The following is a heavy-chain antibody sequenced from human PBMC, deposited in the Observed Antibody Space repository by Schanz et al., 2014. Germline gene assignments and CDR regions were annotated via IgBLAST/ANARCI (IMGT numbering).Heavy chain of an antibody. Sequence: EVQLLESGGGLVQPGGSLRLSCAASGFTFRGYAINWVRQAPGKGLEWVSGISGSGASTYYADSVKGRFTISRDNSNKTVDLQMNSLRAEDTAVYYCAKDRSWDYDSSGYFDYWGQGTLVTVSS. CDR3: AKDRSWDYDSSGYFDY. J-gene: IGHJ4*02. CDR1: GFTFRGYA. V-gene: IGHV3-23*01. D-gene: IGHD3-22*01. CDR2: ISGSGAST.